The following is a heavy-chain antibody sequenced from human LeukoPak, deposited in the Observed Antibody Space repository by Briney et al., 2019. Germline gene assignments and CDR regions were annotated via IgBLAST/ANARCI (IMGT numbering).Heavy chain of an antibody. CDR2: INPSGGST. D-gene: IGHD3-10*01. V-gene: IGHV1-46*01. Sequence: GASVKVSCKASGYTFTGYYMHWVRQAPGQGLEWMGIINPSGGSTSYAQKFQGRVTMTRDTSTSTVYMELSSLRSEDTAVYYCARGLPIYYYGSGSHFDPWGQGTLVTVSS. J-gene: IGHJ5*02. CDR1: GYTFTGYY. CDR3: ARGLPIYYYGSGSHFDP.